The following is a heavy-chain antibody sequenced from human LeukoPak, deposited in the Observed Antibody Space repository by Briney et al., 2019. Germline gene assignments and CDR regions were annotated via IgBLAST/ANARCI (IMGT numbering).Heavy chain of an antibody. V-gene: IGHV4-59*01. Sequence: PSETLSLTCIVSGRSISSYYWIWIRQPPAKGLDWIGYIYYSGSTNYNPSLKHRVTISVVTSKNQFSLKLSSVTAADTAVYYCARARYSSAPFDYWGQGTLITVSS. D-gene: IGHD6-25*01. CDR2: IYYSGST. J-gene: IGHJ4*02. CDR3: ARARYSSAPFDY. CDR1: GRSISSYY.